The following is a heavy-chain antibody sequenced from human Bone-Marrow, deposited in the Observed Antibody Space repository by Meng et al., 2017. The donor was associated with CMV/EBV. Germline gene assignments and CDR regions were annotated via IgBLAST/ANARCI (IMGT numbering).Heavy chain of an antibody. V-gene: IGHV1-69*05. Sequence: KVSCKASGGTFSSYAISWVRQAPGQGLEWMGGIIPIFGTANYAQKFQGRVTITTDESTSTAYMELSSLRSEDTAVYYCARSTAMVLPFSPWGQGTLVTVSS. CDR1: GGTFSSYA. D-gene: IGHD5-18*01. CDR3: ARSTAMVLPFSP. CDR2: IIPIFGTA. J-gene: IGHJ5*02.